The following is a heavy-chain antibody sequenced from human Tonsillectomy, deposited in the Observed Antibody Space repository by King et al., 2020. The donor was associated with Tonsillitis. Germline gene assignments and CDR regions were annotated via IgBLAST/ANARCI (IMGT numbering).Heavy chain of an antibody. Sequence: DVQLVESGGGLVQPGGSLRLSCAASGFTVIDHYMDWVLQAPGYGLEWVGRIRNKANSYTTEYAASVKGRFTISRDDSKKSLYLQMNSLKTEDTAVYYCASGRVGDTDYWGQGTLVTVSS. D-gene: IGHD1-26*01. V-gene: IGHV3-72*01. J-gene: IGHJ4*02. CDR2: IRNKANSYTT. CDR3: ASGRVGDTDY. CDR1: GFTVIDHY.